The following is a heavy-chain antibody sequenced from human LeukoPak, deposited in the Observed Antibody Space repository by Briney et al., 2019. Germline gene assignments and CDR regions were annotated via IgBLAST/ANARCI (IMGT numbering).Heavy chain of an antibody. D-gene: IGHD3-3*01. V-gene: IGHV4-34*01. Sequence: PSETLSLTCAVYGGSFSGYYWSWIRQPPGKGLEWIGEINHSGSTNYNPSLKSRVTISVDTSKNQFSLKLSSVTAADTAVYYCARRGYDFWSGYYHYWGQGTLVTVSS. J-gene: IGHJ4*02. CDR2: INHSGST. CDR1: GGSFSGYY. CDR3: ARRGYDFWSGYYHY.